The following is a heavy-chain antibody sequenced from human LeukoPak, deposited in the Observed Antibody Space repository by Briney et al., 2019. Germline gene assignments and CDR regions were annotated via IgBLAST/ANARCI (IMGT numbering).Heavy chain of an antibody. CDR3: ARSPTRRCDY. D-gene: IGHD1-1*01. V-gene: IGHV3-7*01. CDR2: IKWDGTET. CDR1: GFTFSDYW. Sequence: PGGSLRLSCAASGFTFSDYWMSWVRQLPGKGLEWVADIKWDGTETYYVDSVKGRFTISRDDAKNSLYLQMNRLRVEDTAIYYCARSPTRRCDYWGQGTLVTVSS. J-gene: IGHJ4*02.